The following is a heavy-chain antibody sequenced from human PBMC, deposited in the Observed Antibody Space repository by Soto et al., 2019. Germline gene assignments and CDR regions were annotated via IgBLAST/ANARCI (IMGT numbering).Heavy chain of an antibody. D-gene: IGHD6-19*01. CDR2: IWYDGSNK. CDR3: ARDSGGSGWYYFDY. J-gene: IGHJ4*02. CDR1: GFTFSSYG. V-gene: IGHV3-33*01. Sequence: PGGSLRLSCAASGFTFSSYGMHWVRQAPGKGLEWVAVIWYDGSNKYYADSVKGRFTISRDNSKNTLYLQMNSLRAEDTAVYYCARDSGGSGWYYFDYWGQGTLVTVSS.